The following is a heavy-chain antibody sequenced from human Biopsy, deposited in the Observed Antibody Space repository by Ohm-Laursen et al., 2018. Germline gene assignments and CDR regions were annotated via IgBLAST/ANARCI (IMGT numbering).Heavy chain of an antibody. Sequence: GSLRLSCSASGFTFSIYSMTWVRQAPGKGLEWVAGITGGGDRTYYADSVKGRFTISRDNSKNTLFLQMNSLGAEDTALYYCAKDGYYDILTGPPSDYWGQGTLVTVSS. V-gene: IGHV3-23*01. CDR1: GFTFSIYS. J-gene: IGHJ4*02. CDR2: ITGGGDRT. D-gene: IGHD3-9*01. CDR3: AKDGYYDILTGPPSDY.